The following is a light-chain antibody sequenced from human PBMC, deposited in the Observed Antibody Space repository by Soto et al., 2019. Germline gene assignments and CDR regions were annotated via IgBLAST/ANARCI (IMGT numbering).Light chain of an antibody. V-gene: IGLV1-51*01. CDR3: GSWDSSLSAEV. CDR2: DDE. Sequence: QSVLTQPPSVSAAPGQKVTISCSGSSSNIGGNSVSWYQQLPATAPNLLIYDDEKRPSGMPYRFSGSASGTSATLGITGVQTGDEADYYCGSWDSSLSAEVFGTGTK. J-gene: IGLJ1*01. CDR1: SSNIGGNS.